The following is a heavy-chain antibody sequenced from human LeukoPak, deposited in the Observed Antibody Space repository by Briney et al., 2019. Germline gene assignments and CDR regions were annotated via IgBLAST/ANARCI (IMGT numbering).Heavy chain of an antibody. CDR3: AKIDRQYCSRSSCYALDY. D-gene: IGHD2-2*01. V-gene: IGHV5-51*01. Sequence: GESLKISCKGSGYSFTSYWIGWVRQMPGKGLEWMGIIYPGDSDTRYSPSFQGQVHISVDKSISTAYLQWSSLKASDTAIYYCAKIDRQYCSRSSCYALDYWGQGTLVTVSS. CDR1: GYSFTSYW. J-gene: IGHJ4*02. CDR2: IYPGDSDT.